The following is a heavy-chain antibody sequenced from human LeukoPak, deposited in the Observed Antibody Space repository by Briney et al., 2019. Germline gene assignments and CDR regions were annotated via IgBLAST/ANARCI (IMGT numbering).Heavy chain of an antibody. Sequence: GGSLRLSCAASGFTFSSYAMSWVRQAPGKGLEWVAVIWYDGSNKYYADSVKGRFTISRDNSKNTLYLQMNSLRAEDTAVYYCARVPEWELLGVYYYYGMDVWGQGTTVTVSS. CDR1: GFTFSSYA. CDR3: ARVPEWELLGVYYYYGMDV. CDR2: IWYDGSNK. J-gene: IGHJ6*02. V-gene: IGHV3-33*08. D-gene: IGHD1-26*01.